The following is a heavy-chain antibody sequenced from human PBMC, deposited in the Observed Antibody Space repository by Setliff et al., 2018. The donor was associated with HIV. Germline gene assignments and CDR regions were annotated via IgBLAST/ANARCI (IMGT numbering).Heavy chain of an antibody. Sequence: SETLSLACTVSGGSISSYYWSWIRQPPGEGLEWIGYIYYSGSTNYNPSLKSRVTISVDTSKNQFSLKLSSVTAADTAVYYCARGHMLITYYYYYYMDVWGKGTTVTVSS. V-gene: IGHV4-59*01. CDR2: IYYSGST. J-gene: IGHJ6*03. CDR3: ARGHMLITYYYYYYMDV. CDR1: GGSISSYY. D-gene: IGHD3-10*02.